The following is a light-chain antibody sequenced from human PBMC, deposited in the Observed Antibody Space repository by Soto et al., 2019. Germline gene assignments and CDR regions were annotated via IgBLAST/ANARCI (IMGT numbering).Light chain of an antibody. J-gene: IGKJ5*01. Sequence: EVVMTQSPATLSVSPGEGATLSCRASQSVNSNYLAWYQQKPGQAPRLLIYGISTRATGIPDRFSASGSGTEFTLTISSLQPEDFVVYYCQQYTQWPITFGQGTRLEMK. CDR2: GIS. CDR3: QQYTQWPIT. V-gene: IGKV3D-15*01. CDR1: QSVNSN.